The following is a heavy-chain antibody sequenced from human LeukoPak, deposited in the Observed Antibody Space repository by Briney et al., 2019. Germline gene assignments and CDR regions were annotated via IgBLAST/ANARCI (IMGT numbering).Heavy chain of an antibody. Sequence: ASETLSLTCTVSGYSISSGYYRGWIRQPPGKGLEWIGTIYHSGSTYYNPSLKSRVTISVDTSKNHFSLKLSSVTAADTAVYYCAWGTKSVGVDAFDVWGQGTMVTVSS. CDR2: IYHSGST. J-gene: IGHJ3*01. CDR1: GYSISSGYY. V-gene: IGHV4-38-2*02. CDR3: AWGTKSVGVDAFDV. D-gene: IGHD2-8*01.